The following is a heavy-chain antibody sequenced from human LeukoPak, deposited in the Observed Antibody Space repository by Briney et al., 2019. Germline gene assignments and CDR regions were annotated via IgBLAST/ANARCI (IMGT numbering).Heavy chain of an antibody. J-gene: IGHJ4*02. CDR3: ARDGGLGIAVAGSFDY. CDR1: GYTFTSYG. V-gene: IGHV1-18*04. CDR2: ISAYNGNT. D-gene: IGHD6-19*01. Sequence: ASVKVSCKASGYTFTSYGISWVRQAPGQGLEWMGWISAYNGNTNYAQKLQGRVTMTTDTSTSTAYMELRSPRSDDTAVYYCARDGGLGIAVAGSFDYWGQGTLVTVSS.